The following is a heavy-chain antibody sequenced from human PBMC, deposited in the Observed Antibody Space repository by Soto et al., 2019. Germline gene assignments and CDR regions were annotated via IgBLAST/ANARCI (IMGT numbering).Heavy chain of an antibody. D-gene: IGHD6-6*01. J-gene: IGHJ4*02. Sequence: GGSLRLSCAASGFTFSSYSMNWVRQAPGKGLEWVSSISSSSSYIYYADSVKGRFTISRDNTKNSLYLQMNSLRAEDTAVYYCARSEYSSPHSHFDYWGQGTLVTVSS. CDR1: GFTFSSYS. CDR3: ARSEYSSPHSHFDY. CDR2: ISSSSSYI. V-gene: IGHV3-21*01.